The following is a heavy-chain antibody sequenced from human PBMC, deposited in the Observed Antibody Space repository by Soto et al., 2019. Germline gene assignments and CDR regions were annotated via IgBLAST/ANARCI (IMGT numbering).Heavy chain of an antibody. V-gene: IGHV4-59*02. CDR1: CVSVIAYY. CDR3: ARVRGTAGKSYFDD. D-gene: IGHD6-13*01. Sequence: XETLSVPRTVCCVSVIAYYWNWMRHPPGKGLQWIGYTYYSGSTTDNPSLKSRVTISVDSSKNQFSLKLDSVTPADTAVYYCARVRGTAGKSYFDDWGPGTLVTVSS. CDR2: TYYSGST. J-gene: IGHJ4*02.